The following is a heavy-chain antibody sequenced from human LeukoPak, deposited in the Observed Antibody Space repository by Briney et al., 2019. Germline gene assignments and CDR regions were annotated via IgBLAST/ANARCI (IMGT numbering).Heavy chain of an antibody. D-gene: IGHD2-8*01. CDR1: GYFISSGYY. V-gene: IGHV4-38-2*02. CDR3: ASGYCTNGVCYHYDY. J-gene: IGHJ4*02. CDR2: IYQSGKT. Sequence: SETLSLTCNVSGYFISSGYYWGWIRQFPGKGLEWIGSIYQSGKTYYNPSLKSRVTISVDTSKNQFSLKLSSVTAADTAVYYCASGYCTNGVCYHYDYWGQGTLVTVSS.